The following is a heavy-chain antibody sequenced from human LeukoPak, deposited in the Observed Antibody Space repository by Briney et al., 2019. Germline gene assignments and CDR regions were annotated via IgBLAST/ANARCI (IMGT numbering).Heavy chain of an antibody. D-gene: IGHD4-17*01. Sequence: SVKVSCKASVGTFSSYAISWVRQAPGQGLEWMGGVIPMFATANYAPKFQDRVTITADESTSTAYMELRSLRSEDTAVYHCARGLHGDYGYFDYWGQGTLVTVSS. CDR1: VGTFSSYA. V-gene: IGHV1-69*13. CDR3: ARGLHGDYGYFDY. J-gene: IGHJ4*02. CDR2: VIPMFATA.